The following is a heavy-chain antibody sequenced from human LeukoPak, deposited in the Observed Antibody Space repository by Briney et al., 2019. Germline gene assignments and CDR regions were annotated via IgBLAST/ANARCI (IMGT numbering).Heavy chain of an antibody. CDR2: MNPNSGNT. J-gene: IGHJ5*02. CDR3: AVLTTLPITMIVPNWFDP. CDR1: GYTFTSYD. V-gene: IGHV1-8*01. Sequence: ASVKVSCKASGYTFTSYDINWVRQATGQGLEWMGWMNPNSGNTGYAQKFQGRVTMTRNTSISTAYMELSSLRSEDTAVYYCAVLTTLPITMIVPNWFDPWGQGTLVTVSS. D-gene: IGHD3-22*01.